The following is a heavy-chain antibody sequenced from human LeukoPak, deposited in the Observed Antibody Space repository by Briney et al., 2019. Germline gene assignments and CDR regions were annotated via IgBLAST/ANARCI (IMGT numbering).Heavy chain of an antibody. J-gene: IGHJ6*03. CDR3: ARDRTSRGYYYYMDV. V-gene: IGHV1-46*01. CDR2: INPSGGST. D-gene: IGHD3-10*01. CDR1: GYTFTSYY. Sequence: ASVNVSCKASGYTFTSYYMHWVRQAPGQGLECMGIINPSGGSTSYAQKFQGRVTMTRDMSTSTVYMELSSLRSEDTAVYYCARDRTSRGYYYYMDVWGKGTTVTVSS.